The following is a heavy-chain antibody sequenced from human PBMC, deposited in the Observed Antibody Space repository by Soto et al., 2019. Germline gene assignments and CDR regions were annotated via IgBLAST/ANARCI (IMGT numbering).Heavy chain of an antibody. CDR2: IFYSGST. CDR3: AGIWPAAMQTDY. V-gene: IGHV4-31*03. D-gene: IGHD2-2*01. Sequence: PSETLSLTCTVSGVSIGTSGSYWSWIRQYPGKGLEWIGHIFYSGSTSYNPSLKNRVTISVGTSNNQFSLKLTSVTAADTAVYYCAGIWPAAMQTDYWGQGTLVTVSS. J-gene: IGHJ4*02. CDR1: GVSIGTSGSY.